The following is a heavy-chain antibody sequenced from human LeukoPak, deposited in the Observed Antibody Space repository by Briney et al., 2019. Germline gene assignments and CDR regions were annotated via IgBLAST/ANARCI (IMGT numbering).Heavy chain of an antibody. CDR1: GGTFSSYA. D-gene: IGHD3-10*01. CDR3: ARVEKPGELSFDY. CDR2: IIPIFGTA. J-gene: IGHJ4*02. Sequence: GASVKVSCKASGGTFSSYAISWVRQAPGQGLEWMGGIIPIFGTANYAQKFQGRVTITTDESTSTAYMELSSLRSEDTAVYYCARVEKPGELSFDYWGQGTLVTVSS. V-gene: IGHV1-69*05.